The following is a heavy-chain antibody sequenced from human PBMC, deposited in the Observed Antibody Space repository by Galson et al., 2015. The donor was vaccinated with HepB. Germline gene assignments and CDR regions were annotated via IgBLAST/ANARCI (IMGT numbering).Heavy chain of an antibody. J-gene: IGHJ4*02. Sequence: SLRLSCAASGFTFSSYWMSWVRQAPGKGLEWVSVIYSGGSTYYADSVKGRFTISRDNSKNTLYLQMNSLRAEDTAVYYCARGGHSRPLDTYPFDYWGQGTLVTVSS. CDR2: IYSGGST. CDR1: GFTFSSYW. CDR3: ARGGHSRPLDTYPFDY. D-gene: IGHD6-13*01. V-gene: IGHV3-66*02.